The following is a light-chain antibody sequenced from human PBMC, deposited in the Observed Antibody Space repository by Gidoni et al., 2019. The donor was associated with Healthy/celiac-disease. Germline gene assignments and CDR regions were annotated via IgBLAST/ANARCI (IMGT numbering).Light chain of an antibody. CDR3: QQRSNWPPWT. V-gene: IGKV3-11*01. CDR1: QSVSSY. Sequence: EIVLTPSPATLYLSPGERATLSCRASQSVSSYLAWYQQNPGQAPRLLIYDASNRATGIPARFSGSGSGTDFTLTISSLEPEDFAFYYCQQRSNWPPWTFXQXTKVEIK. J-gene: IGKJ1*01. CDR2: DAS.